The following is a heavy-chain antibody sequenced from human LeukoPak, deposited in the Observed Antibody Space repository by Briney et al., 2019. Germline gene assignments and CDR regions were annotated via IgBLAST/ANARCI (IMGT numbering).Heavy chain of an antibody. CDR2: INPNSGGT. CDR1: GYTFTSYG. D-gene: IGHD3-22*01. J-gene: IGHJ5*02. V-gene: IGHV1-2*02. CDR3: ARDYYDSSGNNWFDP. Sequence: ASVKVSCKASGYTFTSYGISWVRQAPGQGLEWIGWINPNSGGTNYAQKFQGRVTMTRDTSISTAYMELSRLRSDDTAVYYCARDYYDSSGNNWFDPWGQGTLVTVSS.